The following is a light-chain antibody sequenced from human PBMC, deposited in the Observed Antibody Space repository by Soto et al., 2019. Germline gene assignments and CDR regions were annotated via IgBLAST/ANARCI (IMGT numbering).Light chain of an antibody. CDR2: SNK. CDR1: SSNIGGNA. CDR3: AAWDDRLSGYV. Sequence: QSVLTQPPSASGTPGQRVTISCSGSSSNIGGNAVNWYQQLPGTTPKLLIYSNKHRPSGVPDRFSGAKSVTSASLAISGLQSEDEGDYYCAAWDDRLSGYVFGTGSSSPS. V-gene: IGLV1-44*01. J-gene: IGLJ1*01.